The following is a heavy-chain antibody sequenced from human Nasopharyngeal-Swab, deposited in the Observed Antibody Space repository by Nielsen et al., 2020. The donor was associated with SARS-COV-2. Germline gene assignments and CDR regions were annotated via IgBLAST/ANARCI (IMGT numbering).Heavy chain of an antibody. CDR1: GFTFSTAW. CDR3: ARPRGGWAFDI. Sequence: GESLKISCAASGFTFSTAWMSWVRQAPGKGLEWVSSISSSSSYIYYADSVKGRFTISRDNAKNSLYLQMNSLRAEDTAVYYCARPRGGWAFDIWGQGTMVTVSS. J-gene: IGHJ3*02. D-gene: IGHD3-16*01. V-gene: IGHV3-21*04. CDR2: ISSSSSYI.